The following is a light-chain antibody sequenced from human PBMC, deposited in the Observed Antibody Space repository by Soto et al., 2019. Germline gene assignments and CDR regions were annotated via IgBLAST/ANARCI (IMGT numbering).Light chain of an antibody. J-gene: IGKJ5*01. CDR2: GAS. V-gene: IGKV3-20*01. CDR1: QSVTTS. CDR3: QQYGGSPIT. Sequence: IVLTQSPGTLSLSPGERVTLSCRASQSVTTSLAWYQHKPGQAPTLLMSGASNRASGVPVRFSGSGSGPDFTLTIARLEPEDFALYYCQQYGGSPITFGLGTRLEIK.